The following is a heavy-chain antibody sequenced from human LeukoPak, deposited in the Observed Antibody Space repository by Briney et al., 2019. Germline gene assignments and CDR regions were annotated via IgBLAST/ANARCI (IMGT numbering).Heavy chain of an antibody. CDR2: IKQDGSET. CDR3: ARDPYSSSWSYGMDV. J-gene: IGHJ6*02. V-gene: IGHV3-7*05. CDR1: GFTFSNYW. Sequence: GGSLRLSCTASGFTFSNYWMSWVRQTPERGLEWVANIKQDGSETVYVDSVKGRFTISRDNAQTSLYLQMSSLRAEDTAVYYCARDPYSSSWSYGMDVWGQGTTVTVSS. D-gene: IGHD6-13*01.